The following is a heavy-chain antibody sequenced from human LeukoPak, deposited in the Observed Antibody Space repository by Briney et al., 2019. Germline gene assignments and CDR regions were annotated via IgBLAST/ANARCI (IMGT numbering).Heavy chain of an antibody. J-gene: IGHJ5*02. D-gene: IGHD2-15*01. Sequence: ASVKVSCKASGYTFTSYGISWVRQAPGQGLEWMGWISAYNGNTNYAQKFHGRVTMTTDTSTNTAYMELKSLRPDDTAVYYCARGSFWFDPWGQGTLVTVSS. CDR3: ARGSFWFDP. CDR1: GYTFTSYG. CDR2: ISAYNGNT. V-gene: IGHV1-18*01.